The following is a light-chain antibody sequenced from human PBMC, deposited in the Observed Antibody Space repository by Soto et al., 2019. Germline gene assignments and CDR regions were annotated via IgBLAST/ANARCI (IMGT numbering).Light chain of an antibody. CDR2: EVR. J-gene: IGLJ1*01. CDR3: ISYAVTNNQGVYV. V-gene: IGLV2-8*01. CDR1: SSDVGGYDY. Sequence: QSALTQPPSASGSPGQSVTISCAGTSSDVGGYDYVSWYQQHPGKAPKLIIYEVRRRPAGVPDRFSGSKSGNTASLTVSWLQAEDEADDYCISYAVTNNQGVYVFAPGTKLTVL.